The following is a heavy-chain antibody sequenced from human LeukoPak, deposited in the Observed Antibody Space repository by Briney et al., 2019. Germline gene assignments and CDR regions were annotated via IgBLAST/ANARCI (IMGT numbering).Heavy chain of an antibody. D-gene: IGHD2-2*01. Sequence: GESLKISCKGSGYSFTSYWIGWVRQMPGKGLEWMGIIYPGDSDTRNSPSFQGQVTISADKSISTAYLQWSSLKASDTAMYYCARGLRDCSSTSCYGVNWFDPWGQGTLVTVSS. CDR3: ARGLRDCSSTSCYGVNWFDP. V-gene: IGHV5-51*01. J-gene: IGHJ5*02. CDR1: GYSFTSYW. CDR2: IYPGDSDT.